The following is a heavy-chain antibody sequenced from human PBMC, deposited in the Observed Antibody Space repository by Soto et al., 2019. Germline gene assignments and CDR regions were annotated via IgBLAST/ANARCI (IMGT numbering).Heavy chain of an antibody. D-gene: IGHD6-6*01. CDR3: AKDSIPYSSSYDLDH. CDR2: TRYDGINK. J-gene: IGHJ4*02. V-gene: IGHV3-30*02. CDR1: GFPFSSYG. Sequence: PGGSLRLSCAASGFPFSSYGMHWVRQAPGKGLEWVASTRYDGINKYYADSVRGRFTISRDNSKNTLYLQMSSLRAEDTARYYCAKDSIPYSSSYDLDHWGRGALVTVSS.